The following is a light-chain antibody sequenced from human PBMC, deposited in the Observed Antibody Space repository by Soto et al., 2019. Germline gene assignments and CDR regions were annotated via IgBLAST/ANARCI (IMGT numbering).Light chain of an antibody. J-gene: IGKJ4*01. V-gene: IGKV1-39*01. CDR1: QSISSY. CDR2: AAS. Sequence: DIQMTQSPSSLSASVGDRVTITCRASQSISSYLNWYQQKPGKAPKLLIYAASSLQSGVPSRFSGSGSGTDFTLTISILQPEDFATYYCQQSYSTPPLTFGGGTKVEIK. CDR3: QQSYSTPPLT.